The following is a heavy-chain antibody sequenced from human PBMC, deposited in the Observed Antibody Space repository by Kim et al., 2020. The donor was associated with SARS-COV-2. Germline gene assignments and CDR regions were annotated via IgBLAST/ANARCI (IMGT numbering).Heavy chain of an antibody. CDR1: GYTFTSYG. Sequence: ASVKVSCKASGYTFTSYGISWVRQAPGQGLEWMGWISAYNGNTNYAQKLQGRVTMTTDTSTSTAYMELRSLRSDDTAVYYCARSYGSGSYHLFYYYGMDVWGQETTVTVSS. J-gene: IGHJ6*02. D-gene: IGHD3-10*01. V-gene: IGHV1-18*01. CDR3: ARSYGSGSYHLFYYYGMDV. CDR2: ISAYNGNT.